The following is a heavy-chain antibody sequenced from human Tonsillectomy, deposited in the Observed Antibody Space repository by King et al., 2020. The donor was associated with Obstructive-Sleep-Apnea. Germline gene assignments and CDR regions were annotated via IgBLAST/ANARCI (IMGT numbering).Heavy chain of an antibody. Sequence: VQLVESGGGLGRPGGSLRISCAASGFTFSDIWMSWVSQGPGKGLEWVGRMKSETYAGTDDCASVTGRFTISGDDSRSTLYLQMNSLKSNDTGVYYCTTDPRDDSHLDFWGQGTLVTVS. CDR1: GFTFSDIW. D-gene: IGHD3-22*01. CDR2: MKSETYAGT. CDR3: TTDPRDDSHLDF. J-gene: IGHJ4*02. V-gene: IGHV3-15*01.